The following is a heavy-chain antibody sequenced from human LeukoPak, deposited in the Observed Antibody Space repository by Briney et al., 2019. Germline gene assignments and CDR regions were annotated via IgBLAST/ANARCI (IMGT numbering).Heavy chain of an antibody. J-gene: IGHJ4*02. CDR1: VYTFIRYY. CDR3: AREGREFGPHKLAGFDY. D-gene: IGHD3-10*01. CDR2: INPNSCAR. Sequence: ASVNVSCQTSVYTFIRYYMHWVRQAPAKGLDWMGWINPNSCARSYVQVFQGRVTMTSDTSITTAYMELSGLRSDDRAVYYCAREGREFGPHKLAGFDYWGQGTLVTVSS. V-gene: IGHV1-2*02.